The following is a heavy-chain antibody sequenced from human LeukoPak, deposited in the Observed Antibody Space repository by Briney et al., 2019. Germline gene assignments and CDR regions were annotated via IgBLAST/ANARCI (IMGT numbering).Heavy chain of an antibody. CDR2: IYTSGST. CDR3: ARFYCSSSSCFRVGMDV. Sequence: TSETLSLACTVSGGSISSGSYYWSWIRQPAGKGLEWIGRIYTSGSTNYNPSLKSRVTISVDTSKNQFSLKLSSVTAADTAVYYCARFYCSSSSCFRVGMDVWGQGTTVTVSS. V-gene: IGHV4-61*02. CDR1: GGSISSGSYY. D-gene: IGHD2-2*01. J-gene: IGHJ6*02.